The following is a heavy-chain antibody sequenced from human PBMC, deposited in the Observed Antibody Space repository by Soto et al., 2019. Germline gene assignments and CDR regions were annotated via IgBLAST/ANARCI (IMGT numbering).Heavy chain of an antibody. D-gene: IGHD6-19*01. J-gene: IGHJ4*02. CDR2: IWYDGSNK. CDR1: GFTFSSYG. CDR3: ASSRGIAVAPTDY. V-gene: IGHV3-33*01. Sequence: PGGSLRLSCAASGFTFSSYGMHWVRQAPGKGLEWVAVIWYDGSNKYYADSVKGRFTISRDNSKNTLYLQMNSLRAEDTAVYYCASSRGIAVAPTDYWGQGTLVTVSS.